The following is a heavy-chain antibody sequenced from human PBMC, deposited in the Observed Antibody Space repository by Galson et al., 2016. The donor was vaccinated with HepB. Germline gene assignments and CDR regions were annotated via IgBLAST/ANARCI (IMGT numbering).Heavy chain of an antibody. CDR3: ERRADTQPRIAGWGWGMDV. D-gene: IGHD6-19*01. CDR1: GFTFRSYW. Sequence: SLRLSCAASGFTFRSYWMSWVRQAPGKGLQWVANVNQDETENYYLDSVKGRFTISRDNVKESVYLQMNSLRVEDTAVYYCERRADTQPRIAGWGWGMDVWGRGTTVTVSS. CDR2: VNQDETEN. V-gene: IGHV3-7*01. J-gene: IGHJ6*02.